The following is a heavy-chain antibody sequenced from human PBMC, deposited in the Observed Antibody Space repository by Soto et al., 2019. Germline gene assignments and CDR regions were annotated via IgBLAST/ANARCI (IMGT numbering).Heavy chain of an antibody. J-gene: IGHJ6*02. CDR3: ARDGPSRDIVGEYYYGMDV. V-gene: IGHV1-8*01. CDR1: GYSFTNYD. D-gene: IGHD2-15*01. CDR2: MRPNSGNT. Sequence: ASVKVSCKSSGYSFTNYDINWVRQAPGQGLEWMGWMRPNSGNTGYAQKFEGRVTMTRDTSISTAYMELSRLRSDATAVYYCARDGPSRDIVGEYYYGMDVWGQGTTVTVSS.